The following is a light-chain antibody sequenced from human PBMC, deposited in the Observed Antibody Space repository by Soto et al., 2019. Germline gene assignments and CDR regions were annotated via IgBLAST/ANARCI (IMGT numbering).Light chain of an antibody. V-gene: IGKV1-39*01. CDR3: QQSYTTSIT. CDR2: GAS. CDR1: QRISTY. Sequence: IHLAQSPSSLSPSVRDRLTISCRASQRISTYLNWYQQKPGKAPKLLIYGASTLQGGVPSRFSGSGSGTDFTLTISSLQPEDFATYYCQQSYTTSITFGQGTRLEIK. J-gene: IGKJ5*01.